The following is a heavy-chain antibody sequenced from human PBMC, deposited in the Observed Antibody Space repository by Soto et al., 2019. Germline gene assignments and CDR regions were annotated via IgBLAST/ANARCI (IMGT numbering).Heavy chain of an antibody. D-gene: IGHD2-8*02. V-gene: IGHV1-69*17. CDR2: ITPLFGIP. Sequence: QVQLVQSGAEVKKPGSSVKVSCKASGGTSRSLSITWVRQAPGQGLEWMGGITPLFGIPNYPQKFQGRLTITADKSTGTAYLELSSLRSEDTAVEYCARNTHSAGGWCDTWCRGTLVTVSS. CDR1: GGTSRSLS. J-gene: IGHJ5*02. CDR3: ARNTHSAGGWCDT.